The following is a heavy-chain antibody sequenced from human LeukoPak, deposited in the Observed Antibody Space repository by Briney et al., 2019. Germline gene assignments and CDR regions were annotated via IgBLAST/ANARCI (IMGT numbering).Heavy chain of an antibody. CDR2: INHSGST. J-gene: IGHJ5*02. CDR1: GGSFSGYY. CDR3: ARVAYVVVTAMGEGWFDP. D-gene: IGHD2-21*02. V-gene: IGHV4-34*01. Sequence: PSETLSLTCAVYGGSFSGYYWSWIRQPPGKGLEWIGEINHSGSTNYNPSLKSRVTISVDTSKNQFSLKLSSVTAADTAVYYCARVAYVVVTAMGEGWFDPRGQGTLVTVSS.